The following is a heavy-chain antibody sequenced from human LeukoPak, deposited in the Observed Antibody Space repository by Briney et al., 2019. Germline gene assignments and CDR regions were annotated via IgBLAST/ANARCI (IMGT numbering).Heavy chain of an antibody. CDR2: ISWNSGSI. J-gene: IGHJ4*02. CDR3: AKDMGNYYDSSGYAFGY. CDR1: GFTFDNYA. D-gene: IGHD3-22*01. V-gene: IGHV3-9*01. Sequence: PGGSLRLSCAASGFTFDNYAMHWVRQAPGKGLEWVSGISWNSGSIDYADSVKGRFTISRDNAKNSLYLQMNRLRAEDTALYYCAKDMGNYYDSSGYAFGYWGQGTLVTVSS.